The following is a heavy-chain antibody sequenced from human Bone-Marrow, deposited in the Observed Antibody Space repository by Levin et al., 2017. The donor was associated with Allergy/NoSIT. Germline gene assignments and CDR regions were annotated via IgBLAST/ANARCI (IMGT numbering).Heavy chain of an antibody. CDR2: ISRHSTYI. D-gene: IGHD4-23*01. Sequence: GESLKISCTASGFNFNTCDMNWVRQAPGKGLEWVSSISRHSTYIYYAESLKGRFTISRDNAKNSLYLQMNSLRPEDTAVYYCARGYGFHSGGEFDYWGQGTLLIVSS. J-gene: IGHJ4*02. V-gene: IGHV3-21*01. CDR3: ARGYGFHSGGEFDY. CDR1: GFNFNTCD.